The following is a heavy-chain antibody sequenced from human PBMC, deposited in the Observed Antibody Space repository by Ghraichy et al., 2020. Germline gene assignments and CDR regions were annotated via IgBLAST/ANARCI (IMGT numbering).Heavy chain of an antibody. CDR1: GFTFNNYA. Sequence: GSLNISCAASGFTFNNYAMIWVRQAPGKGLEWVSAISGSGGSTYYADSVKGRFTISRDNSKNTLYLQMNSLKADDTAVYYCARSSPIDYWGQGTLVTVSS. CDR3: ARSSPIDY. V-gene: IGHV3-23*01. D-gene: IGHD6-6*01. CDR2: ISGSGGST. J-gene: IGHJ4*02.